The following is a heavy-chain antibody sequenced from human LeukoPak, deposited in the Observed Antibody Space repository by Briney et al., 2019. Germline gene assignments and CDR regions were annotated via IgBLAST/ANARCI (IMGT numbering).Heavy chain of an antibody. D-gene: IGHD3-22*01. Sequence: GGSLRLSCTASGFTFGDYAMSWVRQAPGKGLEWVGRIKSKTDGGTTDYAVPVKGRFTISRDDSKNTLYLQMNSLKTEDTAVYYCTTYYYDSSGLDYWGQGTLVTVSS. CDR1: GFTFGDYA. CDR2: IKSKTDGGTT. CDR3: TTYYYDSSGLDY. J-gene: IGHJ4*02. V-gene: IGHV3-15*01.